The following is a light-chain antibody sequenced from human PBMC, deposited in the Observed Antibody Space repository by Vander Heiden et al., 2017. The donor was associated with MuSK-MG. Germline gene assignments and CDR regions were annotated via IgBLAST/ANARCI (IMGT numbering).Light chain of an antibody. CDR1: QSISSY. V-gene: IGKV1-39*01. J-gene: IGKJ3*01. CDR3: QQNDCNPIFT. CDR2: AAS. Sequence: DIQMTQSPSSLSASVGDRVTITCRASQSISSYLNWYQQKPGKAPKLLIYAASSLQSGVPSRFSGSGYGTDFTLTISSRQPEDFAPYYCQQNDCNPIFTFGHGTKVDIK.